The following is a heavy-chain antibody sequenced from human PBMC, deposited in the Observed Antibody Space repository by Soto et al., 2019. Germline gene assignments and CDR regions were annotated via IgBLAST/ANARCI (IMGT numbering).Heavy chain of an antibody. CDR1: GYSFTTYW. Sequence: GESLKISCTASGYSFTTYWIAWVRQMPGKGLEWMGIIYPGDSDTRYSPSFQGQVTISADKSITTAYLQWSSLKASDSAMYYCAKANYDGQYYAMAVWGQGTTVTVSS. V-gene: IGHV5-51*01. J-gene: IGHJ6*02. CDR2: IYPGDSDT. D-gene: IGHD3-16*01. CDR3: AKANYDGQYYAMAV.